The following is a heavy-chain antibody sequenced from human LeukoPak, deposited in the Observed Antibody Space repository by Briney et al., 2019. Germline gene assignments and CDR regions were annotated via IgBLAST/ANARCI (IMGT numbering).Heavy chain of an antibody. CDR1: GGSISSYY. CDR2: IYYSGST. Sequence: SETLSLTCTVSGGSISSYYWSWIRQPPGKGLEWIGYIYYSGSTNYNPSLKSRVTISVDTSKNQFSLKLSSVTAADTAVYYCARAYSSSWGWFDPWGQRTLVTVSS. V-gene: IGHV4-59*01. J-gene: IGHJ5*02. D-gene: IGHD6-13*01. CDR3: ARAYSSSWGWFDP.